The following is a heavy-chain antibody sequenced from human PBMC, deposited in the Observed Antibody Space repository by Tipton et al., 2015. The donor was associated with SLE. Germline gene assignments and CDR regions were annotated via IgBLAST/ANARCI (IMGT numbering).Heavy chain of an antibody. V-gene: IGHV4-34*01. CDR3: ARGYFYYYYAMDV. CDR2: INHSGST. Sequence: TLSLTCAVYGGSFSGYYWSWIRQPPGKGLEWIGEINHSGSTNYNPSLKSRVTISVDTSKNQSSLKLSSVTAADTAVYYCARGYFYYYYAMDVWGQGTTVTVS. J-gene: IGHJ6*02. CDR1: GGSFSGYY.